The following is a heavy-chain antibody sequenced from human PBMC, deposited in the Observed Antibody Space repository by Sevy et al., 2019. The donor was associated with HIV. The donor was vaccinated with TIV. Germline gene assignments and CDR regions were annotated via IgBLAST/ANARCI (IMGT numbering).Heavy chain of an antibody. D-gene: IGHD2-21*02. J-gene: IGHJ4*02. CDR3: ARLSSCGGDCYYFDY. V-gene: IGHV3-30*04. CDR2: MSYVGNSE. CDR1: GFTFSHYA. Sequence: GGSLRLSCAASGFTFSHYALHWVRQAPGKGLEWVAIMSYVGNSENYGDSVKGRFTISRDNSKNALYLQMNGLRVEATALYYYARLSSCGGDCYYFDYWGQGTLVTVSS.